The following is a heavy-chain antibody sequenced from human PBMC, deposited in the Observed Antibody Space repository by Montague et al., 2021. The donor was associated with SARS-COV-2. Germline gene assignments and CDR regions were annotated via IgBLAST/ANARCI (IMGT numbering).Heavy chain of an antibody. J-gene: IGHJ6*02. CDR3: ARVRYYGSGTSLGMDV. Sequence: SETLSLTCAVYGGSFSGYCWSWIRQPPGKGLEWIGEINHSGSTNYNPSLKSRATISVDTSKNQFSLKLSSVTAADTAVYFCARVRYYGSGTSLGMDVWGQGTTVTVSS. V-gene: IGHV4-34*01. D-gene: IGHD3-10*01. CDR2: INHSGST. CDR1: GGSFSGYC.